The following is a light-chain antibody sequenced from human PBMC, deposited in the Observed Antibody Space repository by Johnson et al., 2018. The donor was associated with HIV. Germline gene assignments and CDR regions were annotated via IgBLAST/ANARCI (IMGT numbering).Light chain of an antibody. CDR1: SSNIGNNY. CDR2: ENN. J-gene: IGLJ1*01. Sequence: QSVLTQPPSVSAAPGQKVTISCSGSSSNIGNNYVSWYQQLPGTAPKLLIYENNKRPSGIPDRFSGSKSGTSATLGITGLQTGDEAGYYCGTWDSSLSADVFGTGTNVTVL. V-gene: IGLV1-51*02. CDR3: GTWDSSLSADV.